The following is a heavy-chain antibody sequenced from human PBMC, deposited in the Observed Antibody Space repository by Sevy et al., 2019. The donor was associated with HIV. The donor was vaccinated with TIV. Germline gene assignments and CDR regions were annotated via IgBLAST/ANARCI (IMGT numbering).Heavy chain of an antibody. CDR3: ARVSGWYLRYGMYV. CDR2: MNTNTGNP. CDR1: GFTFASYD. J-gene: IGHJ6*02. V-gene: IGHV1-8*02. D-gene: IGHD6-19*01. Sequence: ASVKVSCKASGFTFASYDIYWVRQATGQGLEWMGWMNTNTGNPGFAQKFQGRVTLTRNTSITTAYMELRNLSSEDTAVYYCARVSGWYLRYGMYVWGQGTTVTVSS.